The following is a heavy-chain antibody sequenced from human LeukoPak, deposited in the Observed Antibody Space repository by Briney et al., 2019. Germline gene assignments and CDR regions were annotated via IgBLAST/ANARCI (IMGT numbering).Heavy chain of an antibody. CDR2: ISAYNGNT. CDR1: GYTFTSYG. Sequence: ASVKVSCKASGYTFTSYGISWVRQAPGQGLERMGWISAYNGNTNYAQKLQGRVTMTTDTSTSTAYMELRSLRSDDTAVYYCARAPWYVWGSYRLYYFDYWGQGTLVTVSS. V-gene: IGHV1-18*01. J-gene: IGHJ4*02. D-gene: IGHD3-16*02. CDR3: ARAPWYVWGSYRLYYFDY.